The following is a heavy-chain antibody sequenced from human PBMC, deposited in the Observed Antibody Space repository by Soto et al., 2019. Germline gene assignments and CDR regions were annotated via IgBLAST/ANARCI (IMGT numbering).Heavy chain of an antibody. CDR1: GGSFSGYY. J-gene: IGHJ4*02. CDR3: ARGSLGYCRGGSCYPHFYDY. D-gene: IGHD2-15*01. V-gene: IGHV4-34*01. CDR2: INHSGST. Sequence: QVQLQQWGAGLLKPSETLSLTCAVYGGSFSGYYWSWIRQPPGKGLEWIGEINHSGSTNYNPSLKSRVTISVDTYKNQFSLKLSSVTAADTAVYYCARGSLGYCRGGSCYPHFYDYWGQGTLVTVSS.